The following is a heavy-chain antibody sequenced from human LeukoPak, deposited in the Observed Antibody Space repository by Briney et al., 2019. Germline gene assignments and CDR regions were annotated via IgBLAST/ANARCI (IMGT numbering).Heavy chain of an antibody. CDR2: IGTAGDA. V-gene: IGHV3-13*01. J-gene: IGHJ4*02. Sequence: QTGGSLRLSCAASGFTFSSYEMHWVRQATGKGLEWVSAIGTAGDAYYPGSVKGRFTISRENAKNSLYLQMNSLRAGDTAVYYCARGRVFDYWGQGTLVTVSS. CDR3: ARGRVFDY. CDR1: GFTFSSYE.